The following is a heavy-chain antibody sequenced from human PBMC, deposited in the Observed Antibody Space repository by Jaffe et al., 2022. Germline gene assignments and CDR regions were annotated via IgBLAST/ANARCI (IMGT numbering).Heavy chain of an antibody. Sequence: EVQLVESGGGLVQPGGSLRLSCAASGFTFSSYSMNWVRQAPGKGLEWVSYISSSSSTIYYADSVKGRFTISRDNAKNSLYLQMNSLRAEDTAVYYCARGMDGGCKSSCYTKGAIDYWGQGTLVTVSS. D-gene: IGHD2-15*01. J-gene: IGHJ4*02. V-gene: IGHV3-48*01. CDR1: GFTFSSYS. CDR2: ISSSSSTI. CDR3: ARGMDGGCKSSCYTKGAIDY.